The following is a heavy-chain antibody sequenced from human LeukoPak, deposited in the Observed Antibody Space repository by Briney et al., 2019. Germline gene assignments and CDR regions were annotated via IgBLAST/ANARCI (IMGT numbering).Heavy chain of an antibody. CDR2: IKRKTDGGTT. CDR3: TTAQRLLWFGEGFDP. D-gene: IGHD3-10*01. V-gene: IGHV3-15*01. Sequence: GGSLRLSCAASGFTFSNAWMSWVRQAPGKGLEWGGRIKRKTDGGTTDYAAPVKGRFTISRDDSKNPLYLQMNRLKTEDTAVYYCTTAQRLLWFGEGFDPWGQGTLVTVSS. J-gene: IGHJ5*02. CDR1: GFTFSNAW.